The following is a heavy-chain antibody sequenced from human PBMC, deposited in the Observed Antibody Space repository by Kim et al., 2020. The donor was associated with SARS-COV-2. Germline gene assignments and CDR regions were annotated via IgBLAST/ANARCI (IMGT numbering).Heavy chain of an antibody. V-gene: IGHV3-30*07. D-gene: IGHD3-22*01. J-gene: IGHJ4*02. Sequence: AYSVKGRFTISRDNSKNTLYQQMNSLRAEDTAVYYCARDRNYDSSGYFYYWGQGTLVTVSS. CDR3: ARDRNYDSSGYFYY.